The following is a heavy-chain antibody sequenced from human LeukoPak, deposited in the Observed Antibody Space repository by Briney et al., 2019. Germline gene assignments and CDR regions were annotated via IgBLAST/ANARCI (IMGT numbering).Heavy chain of an antibody. D-gene: IGHD3-22*01. Sequence: GGSLRLSCAGSGFTFSNFWMNWFRQAPGKGLEWVGFIRSKAYGGTTEYAASVKGRFTITRDDSKSIAYLQMNSLKTEDTAVYYCTRPYYYDSGYFDYWGQGTLVTVSS. CDR3: TRPYYYDSGYFDY. J-gene: IGHJ4*02. CDR1: GFTFSNFW. CDR2: IRSKAYGGTT. V-gene: IGHV3-49*03.